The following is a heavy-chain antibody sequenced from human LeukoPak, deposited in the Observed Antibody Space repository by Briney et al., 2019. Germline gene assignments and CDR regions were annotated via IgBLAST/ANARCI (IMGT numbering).Heavy chain of an antibody. V-gene: IGHV1-2*06. D-gene: IGHD3-22*01. CDR2: INPNSGGT. Sequence: GASVKVSCEASGYTFTCYFMYWVRQAPGQGLEWMGRINPNSGGTNYAQKFQDRVTMTRDTSISTAYMELSRLRSDDTAVYYCARGPRITMIVVVTLEDYWGQGTLVTVSS. J-gene: IGHJ4*02. CDR1: GYTFTCYF. CDR3: ARGPRITMIVVVTLEDY.